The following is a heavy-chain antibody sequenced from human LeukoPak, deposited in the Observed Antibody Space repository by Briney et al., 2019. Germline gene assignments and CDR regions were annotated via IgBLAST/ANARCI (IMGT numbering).Heavy chain of an antibody. Sequence: SETLSLTCTVSGGSISSYYWSWVRQPPGKGLEWIGYIYYSGSTNYNPPLKSRVTISVDTSKNQFSLKLSSVTAADTAVYYCARDPDFQHWGQGTLVTVSS. CDR1: GGSISSYY. V-gene: IGHV4-59*12. CDR2: IYYSGST. J-gene: IGHJ1*01. CDR3: ARDPDFQH.